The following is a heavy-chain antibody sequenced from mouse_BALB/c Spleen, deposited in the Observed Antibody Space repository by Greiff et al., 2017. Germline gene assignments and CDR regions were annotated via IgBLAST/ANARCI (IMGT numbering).Heavy chain of an antibody. CDR1: GFTFSSYA. CDR2: ISSGGST. D-gene: IGHD1-1*01. V-gene: IGHV5-6-5*01. Sequence: EVQLVESGGGLVKPGGSLKLSCAASGFTFSSYAMSWVRQTPEKRLEWVASISSGGSTYYPDSVKGRFTISRDNARNILYLQMSSLRSEDTAMYYCARGHYGSSSYWYFDVWGAGTTVTVSS. CDR3: ARGHYGSSSYWYFDV. J-gene: IGHJ1*01.